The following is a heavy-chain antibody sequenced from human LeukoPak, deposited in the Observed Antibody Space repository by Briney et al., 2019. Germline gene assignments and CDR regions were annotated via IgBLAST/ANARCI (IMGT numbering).Heavy chain of an antibody. J-gene: IGHJ4*02. CDR2: IYYSGNI. V-gene: IGHV4-31*03. CDR3: AREVTNYYGSGRVLDY. D-gene: IGHD3-10*01. Sequence: PSETLSLTCSVSGVSISGGGDYWSWIRQQPGKGLEWIGNIYYSGNIYYNPSLKSRITISVDTSKNQFSLRLTSATAADTAIYYCAREVTNYYGSGRVLDYWGQGTLVTVSS. CDR1: GVSISGGGDY.